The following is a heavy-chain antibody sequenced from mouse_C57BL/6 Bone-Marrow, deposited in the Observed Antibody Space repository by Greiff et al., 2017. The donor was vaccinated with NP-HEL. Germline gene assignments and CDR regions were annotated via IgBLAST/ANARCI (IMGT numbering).Heavy chain of an antibody. CDR1: GYTFTSYW. V-gene: IGHV1-50*01. CDR2: IDPSDSYT. J-gene: IGHJ2*01. CDR3: ARENYYGRGGYFDY. Sequence: QVQLKQPGAELVKPGASVKLSCKASGYTFTSYWMQWVKQRPGQGLEWIGEIDPSDSYTNYNQKFKGKATLTVDTSSSTAYMQLSSLTSEDSAVYYCARENYYGRGGYFDYWGQGTTLTVSS. D-gene: IGHD1-1*01.